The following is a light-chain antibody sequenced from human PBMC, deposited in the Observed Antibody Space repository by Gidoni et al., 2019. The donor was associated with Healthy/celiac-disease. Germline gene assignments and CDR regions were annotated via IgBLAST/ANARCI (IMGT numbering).Light chain of an antibody. CDR3: QQYGSSFT. CDR2: GAS. CDR1: QSVSSSY. J-gene: IGKJ3*01. Sequence: ESVWTQSPGTLSFSPGERATLSCRARQSVSSSYLAWYQQQPGQAPRLLIYGASSRATGIPDRFSGSGSGTDFTLTISSLEPEDFAVYYCQQYGSSFTFGPGTKVDIK. V-gene: IGKV3-20*01.